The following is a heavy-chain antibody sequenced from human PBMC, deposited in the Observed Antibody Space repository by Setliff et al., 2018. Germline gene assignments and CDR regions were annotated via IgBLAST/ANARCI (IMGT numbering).Heavy chain of an antibody. V-gene: IGHV3-15*01. Sequence: PGGSLRLSCAASGFTFSNAWMSWVRQAPGKGLEWVGRIKSKTDGGTTDYAAPVKGRFTISRDDSKNTLYLQMNSLKTEDTAVYYCTTDIGYSSGWHYYGMDVWGQGTTVTVSS. J-gene: IGHJ6*02. CDR1: GFTFSNAW. CDR2: IKSKTDGGTT. CDR3: TTDIGYSSGWHYYGMDV. D-gene: IGHD6-19*01.